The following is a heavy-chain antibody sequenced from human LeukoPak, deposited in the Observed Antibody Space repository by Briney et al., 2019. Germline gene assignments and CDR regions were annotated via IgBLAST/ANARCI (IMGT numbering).Heavy chain of an antibody. CDR3: ARGRHDITMIVVVMTSVSYYLDV. CDR2: INPSGST. V-gene: IGHV4-34*01. J-gene: IGHJ6*03. D-gene: IGHD3-22*01. CDR1: GGSFSGYY. Sequence: SETLSLTCAVYGGSFSGYYWSWIRQSPGKGLEWIGDINPSGSTYYNPSLKSRLTISVDTSKNQFSLKLRSVTAADTAVYYCARGRHDITMIVVVMTSVSYYLDVWGKGTTVTVS.